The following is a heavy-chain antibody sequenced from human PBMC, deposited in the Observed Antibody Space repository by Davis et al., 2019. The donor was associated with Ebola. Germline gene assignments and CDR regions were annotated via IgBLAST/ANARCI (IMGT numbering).Heavy chain of an antibody. CDR1: GFTVSSNY. Sequence: PGGSLRLSCAASGFTVSSNYMSWVRQAPGKGLEWVSVIYSGGSTYYADSVKGRFTISRDNSKNTLYLQMNSLRAEDTAVYYCARDRRGVITNYYYGMDVWGQGTTVTVSS. D-gene: IGHD3-22*01. CDR3: ARDRRGVITNYYYGMDV. CDR2: IYSGGST. J-gene: IGHJ6*02. V-gene: IGHV3-53*01.